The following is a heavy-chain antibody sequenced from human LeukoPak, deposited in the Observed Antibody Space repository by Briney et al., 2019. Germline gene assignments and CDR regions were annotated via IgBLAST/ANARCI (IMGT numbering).Heavy chain of an antibody. J-gene: IGHJ3*02. D-gene: IGHD2-21*02. CDR1: EFTFSTYN. V-gene: IGHV3-15*01. CDR3: TTLPNLAYCGGDCYSVI. CDR2: IKSKTDGGTT. Sequence: GGSLRLSCAASEFTFSTYNMNWVRQAPGKGLEWVGRIKSKTDGGTTDYAAPVKGRFTISRDDSKNTLYLQMNSLKTEDTAVYYCTTLPNLAYCGGDCYSVIWGQGTMVTVSS.